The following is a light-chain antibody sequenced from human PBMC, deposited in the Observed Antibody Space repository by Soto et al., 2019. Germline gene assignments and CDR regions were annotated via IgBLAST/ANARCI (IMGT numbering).Light chain of an antibody. CDR2: GTS. V-gene: IGKV3-20*01. CDR1: QSVSTSF. Sequence: EIVVTQSPGTLSLSLGERATLSCRASQSVSTSFLAWYQQKPGQAPRLLIFGTSDRASGIPDRFSGSGSGTDLSLTISRLEPEDFAVYYCQHYGSTPPDTFGQGTKVEIK. CDR3: QHYGSTPPDT. J-gene: IGKJ2*01.